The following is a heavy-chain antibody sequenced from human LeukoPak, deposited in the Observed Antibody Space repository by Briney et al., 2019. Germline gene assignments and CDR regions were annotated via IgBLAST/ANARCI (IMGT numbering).Heavy chain of an antibody. V-gene: IGHV4-34*01. CDR3: AREVAARPGWFDP. J-gene: IGHJ5*02. CDR2: INHSGST. CDR1: GGSFSGYY. Sequence: SETLSLTCAVYGGSFSGYYWSWIRQPPGKGLEWIGEINHSGSTNYNPSLKSRVTISVDTSKNQFPLKLSSVTAADTAVYYCAREVAARPGWFDPWGQGTLVTVSS. D-gene: IGHD6-6*01.